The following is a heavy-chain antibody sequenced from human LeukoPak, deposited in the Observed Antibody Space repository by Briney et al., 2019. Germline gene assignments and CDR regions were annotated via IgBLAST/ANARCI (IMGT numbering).Heavy chain of an antibody. V-gene: IGHV4-59*01. D-gene: IGHD3-16*01. CDR3: ARDLWGEKGDAFDI. CDR1: GGSISSYY. CDR2: IYYSGST. Sequence: SETLSLTCTVSGGSISSYYWSWIRQPPGQGLEWIGYIYYSGSTNYNPSLKSRVTISVDTSKNQFSLKLSSVTAADTAVYYCARDLWGEKGDAFDIWGQGTMVTVSS. J-gene: IGHJ3*02.